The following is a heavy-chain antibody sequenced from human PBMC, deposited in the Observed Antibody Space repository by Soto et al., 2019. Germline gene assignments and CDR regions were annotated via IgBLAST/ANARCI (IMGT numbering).Heavy chain of an antibody. CDR1: GYTFTSHY. CDR2: INRSSGVT. CDR3: ERRDYGDSDY. V-gene: IGHV1-46*01. Sequence: ASSVKVSCKAPGYTFTSHYRHWVRQAPGQGLECMGIINRSSGVTNYXXKFQGRVXXTRDTSTSTVXKEQSSLGSEETAVYYLERRDYGDSDYXX. D-gene: IGHD3-16*01. J-gene: IGHJ4*01.